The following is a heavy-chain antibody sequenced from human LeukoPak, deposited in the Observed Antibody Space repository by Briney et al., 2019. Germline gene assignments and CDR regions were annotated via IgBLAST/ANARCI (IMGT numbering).Heavy chain of an antibody. V-gene: IGHV5-51*01. D-gene: IGHD2-15*01. J-gene: IGHJ2*01. CDR2: IYPGDSDT. CDR3: ASLDCSGGSCYQGENYYWYFDL. Sequence: LGESLKISCKGSGYSFTSYRIGWVRQMPGKGLEWMGIIYPGDSDTRYSPSFQGQVTISADKSISTAYLQWSSLKASDTAMYYCASLDCSGGSCYQGENYYWYFDLWGRGTLVTVSS. CDR1: GYSFTSYR.